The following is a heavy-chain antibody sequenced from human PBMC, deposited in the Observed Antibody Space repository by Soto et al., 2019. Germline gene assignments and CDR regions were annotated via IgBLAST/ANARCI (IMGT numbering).Heavy chain of an antibody. CDR3: ARLGPTYYYDSSGFPGSHYYGMDV. D-gene: IGHD3-22*01. J-gene: IGHJ6*02. V-gene: IGHV1-69*13. Sequence: SVKVSCKASGGTFSSYAISWVRQAPGQGLEWMGGIIPIFGTANYAQKFQGRVTITADESTSTAYMELSSLRSEDTAVYYCARLGPTYYYDSSGFPGSHYYGMDVWGQGTTVTVSS. CDR2: IIPIFGTA. CDR1: GGTFSSYA.